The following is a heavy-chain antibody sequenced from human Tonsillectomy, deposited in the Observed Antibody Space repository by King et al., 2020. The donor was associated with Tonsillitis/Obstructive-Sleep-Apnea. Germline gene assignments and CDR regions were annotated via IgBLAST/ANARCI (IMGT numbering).Heavy chain of an antibody. CDR3: ASGNVEDIVVIPAAIYYLDV. V-gene: IGHV1-69*04. CDR1: GGTFSSYA. CDR2: IIPILGIA. D-gene: IGHD2-2*02. J-gene: IGHJ6*03. Sequence: QLVQSGAEVKKPGSSVKVSCKASGGTFSSYAISWVRQAPGQGLEWMGRIIPILGIANYAQKFQGRVTITADKSTSTAYMELSSLRSEDTAVYYCASGNVEDIVVIPAAIYYLDVWGKGTTVTVSS.